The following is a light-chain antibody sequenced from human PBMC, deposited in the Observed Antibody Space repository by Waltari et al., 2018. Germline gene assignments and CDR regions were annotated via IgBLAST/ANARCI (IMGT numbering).Light chain of an antibody. Sequence: DVVMTQSPLPLPVTLGQAAFISCRFSQGLLHSAGKTYLSWFQQRPGQSPRRLIYKVSARDSGVPDRFDGSGSGTEFALHINRVEADDVGVYYCMQGTHWPWTFGPGTKVEIK. CDR1: QGLLHSAGKTY. CDR3: MQGTHWPWT. J-gene: IGKJ1*01. V-gene: IGKV2-30*02. CDR2: KVS.